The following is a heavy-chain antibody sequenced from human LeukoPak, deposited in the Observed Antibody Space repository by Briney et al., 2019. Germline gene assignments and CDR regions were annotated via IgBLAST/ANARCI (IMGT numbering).Heavy chain of an antibody. CDR3: ARVLRLGDPFDL. Sequence: SVKVSCKASGGTFSSYAISWVRQAPGQGLEWMGGIIPIFGTANYAQKFQGRVTITADESTSTAYMELSSLRSEDTAVYYCARVLRLGDPFDLRGRGTLVTVSS. V-gene: IGHV1-69*13. CDR1: GGTFSSYA. CDR2: IIPIFGTA. J-gene: IGHJ2*01. D-gene: IGHD3-16*01.